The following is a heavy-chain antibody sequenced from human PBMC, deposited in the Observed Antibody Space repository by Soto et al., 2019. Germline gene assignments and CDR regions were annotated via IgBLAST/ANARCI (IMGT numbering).Heavy chain of an antibody. J-gene: IGHJ4*02. D-gene: IGHD3-22*01. CDR3: ARATQSYYDTSGYYSYVH. V-gene: IGHV3-20*04. CDR2: INWNGGSK. Sequence: GGSLRLSCAASGFTFDEYALTWVRQAPGKGLEWVAGINWNGGSKGYADSVKGRCTISRDNAKSSLYLQMNNLRAEDTAFYFCARATQSYYDTSGYYSYVHWGQGAQVTVSS. CDR1: GFTFDEYA.